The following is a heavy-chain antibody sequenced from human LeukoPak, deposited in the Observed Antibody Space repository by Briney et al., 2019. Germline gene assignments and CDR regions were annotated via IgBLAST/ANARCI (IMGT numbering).Heavy chain of an antibody. V-gene: IGHV3-23*01. Sequence: PGGSLRLSCAASGFTFSSYAMSWVRQAPGKGLEWVSAISGSGGSTYYADSVKGRFTISRDNSKNTLYLQMNSLRAEDTAVYYCAKPSWGREYQQWLVRPPDYWGQGTLVTVSS. CDR1: GFTFSSYA. D-gene: IGHD6-19*01. CDR2: ISGSGGST. CDR3: AKPSWGREYQQWLVRPPDY. J-gene: IGHJ4*02.